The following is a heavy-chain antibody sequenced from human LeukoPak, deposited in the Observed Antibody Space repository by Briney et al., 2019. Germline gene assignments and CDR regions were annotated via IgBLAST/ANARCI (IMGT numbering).Heavy chain of an antibody. CDR3: GIVVVTGSDY. CDR2: IYYSGST. V-gene: IGHV4-39*01. D-gene: IGHD2-21*02. CDR1: PTSSTVHE. Sequence: PTSSTVHESPWIRQPPGKGLEWSGSIYYSGSTYYNPSLKSRVTISVDTSKNQFSLKLSSVTAADTAVYYCGIVVVTGSDYWGQGTLVTVSS. J-gene: IGHJ4*02.